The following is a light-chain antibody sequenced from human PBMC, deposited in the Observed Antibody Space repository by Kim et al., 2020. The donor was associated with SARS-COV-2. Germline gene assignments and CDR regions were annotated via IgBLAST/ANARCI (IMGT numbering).Light chain of an antibody. CDR3: SSYTTSNTLV. V-gene: IGLV2-14*03. CDR1: SGDVGAYNY. CDR2: DVN. J-gene: IGLJ3*02. Sequence: GQSIAISCNGTSGDVGAYNYVYWYQQHTGKAPKVMIYDVNNRPSGVSNRFSGSKSGDTASLTISGLQAEDEADYYCSSYTTSNTLVFGGGTQLTVL.